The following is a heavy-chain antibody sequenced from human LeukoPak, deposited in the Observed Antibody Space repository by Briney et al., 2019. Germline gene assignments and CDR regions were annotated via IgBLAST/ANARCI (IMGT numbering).Heavy chain of an antibody. J-gene: IGHJ4*02. CDR3: ARTGDYYYAY. CDR1: GFTFSSYW. D-gene: IGHD3-3*01. Sequence: PGGSLRLSCAASGFTFSSYWMQWVRQAPGKGLVWVSRINSDGSTTNYADSVKGRFTISRDNAKNTLYLQMNSLRDEDTAVYYCARTGDYYYAYWGQGTLVTVPS. CDR2: INSDGSTT. V-gene: IGHV3-74*01.